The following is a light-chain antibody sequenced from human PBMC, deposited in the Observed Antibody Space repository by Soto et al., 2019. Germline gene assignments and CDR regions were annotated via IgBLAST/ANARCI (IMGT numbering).Light chain of an antibody. J-gene: IGKJ5*01. CDR1: QSINNY. Sequence: IQNPQTPSSVSAAVGDRVTITFQASQSINNYLNWYQQKPGRAPKLLIYDASNLEAGVPSRFRGSGSGTDFTFTISRLQPEDIATYYCQQYENLPTFGQGTRLEI. CDR3: QQYENLPT. V-gene: IGKV1-33*01. CDR2: DAS.